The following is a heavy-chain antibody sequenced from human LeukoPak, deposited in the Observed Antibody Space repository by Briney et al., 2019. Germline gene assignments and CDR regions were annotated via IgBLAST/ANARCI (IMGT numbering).Heavy chain of an antibody. CDR3: ARQMVEGQQNYYMDV. V-gene: IGHV3-33*01. J-gene: IGHJ6*03. CDR1: GFTFNRYG. D-gene: IGHD2-15*01. CDR2: TGPDGKKT. Sequence: GGSLRLSCAASGFTFNRYGMHWVRQAPGKGLEWVAFTGPDGKKTFYGDSLNRRFTISRDNFEYTVFLQMNTMRAEDTAVYYCARQMVEGQQNYYMDVWGNGTTVTVSS.